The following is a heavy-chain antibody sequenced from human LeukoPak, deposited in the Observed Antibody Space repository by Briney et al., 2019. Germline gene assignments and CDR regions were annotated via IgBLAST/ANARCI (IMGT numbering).Heavy chain of an antibody. CDR3: RLSTTSLDY. J-gene: IGHJ4*02. CDR1: GFTFSSYG. CDR2: ISFAVSNK. Sequence: GGSLRLSSAASGFTFSSYGMHWARQAPGKGLEWGAVISFAVSNKYYADSVKGRFTISRDNSKNTLYLQMNSLRAEDAAVYYCRLSTTSLDYWGQGTLVTVSS. V-gene: IGHV3-30*03. D-gene: IGHD4-11*01.